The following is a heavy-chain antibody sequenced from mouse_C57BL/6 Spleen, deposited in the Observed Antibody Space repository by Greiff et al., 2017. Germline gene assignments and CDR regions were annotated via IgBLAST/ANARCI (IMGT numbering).Heavy chain of an antibody. CDR2: INPSNGGT. D-gene: IGHD2-5*01. Sequence: QVQLQQSGTELVKPGASVKLSCKASGYTFTSYWMHWVKQRPGQGLEWIGNINPSNGGTNYNEKFKSKATLTVDKSSSTAYMQLSSLTSEDSAVDYCAHVGSYSNFPWFAYWGQGTLVTVSA. J-gene: IGHJ3*01. CDR3: AHVGSYSNFPWFAY. V-gene: IGHV1-53*01. CDR1: GYTFTSYW.